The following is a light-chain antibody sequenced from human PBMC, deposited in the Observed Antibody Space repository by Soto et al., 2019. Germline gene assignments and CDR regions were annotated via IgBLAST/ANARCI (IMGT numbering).Light chain of an antibody. Sequence: QSVLTQPACVSGSPGQSITISCTGTSSDVGGYNYVSWYQQHPGKAPKLLIYDVSKWPSGVSNRFSGSKSGNTASLTISGLQSEDEADYYCNSYTSSSTRVFGGGTKLTVL. CDR2: DVS. J-gene: IGLJ2*01. CDR3: NSYTSSSTRV. V-gene: IGLV2-14*01. CDR1: SSDVGGYNY.